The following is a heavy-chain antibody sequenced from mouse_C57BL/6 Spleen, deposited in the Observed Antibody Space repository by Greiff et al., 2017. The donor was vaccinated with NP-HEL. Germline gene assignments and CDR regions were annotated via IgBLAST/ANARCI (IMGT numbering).Heavy chain of an antibody. D-gene: IGHD1-1*01. J-gene: IGHJ1*03. V-gene: IGHV5-4*01. CDR3: ARAVGGYFDV. Sequence: EVQGVESGGGLVKPGGSLKLSCAASGFTFSSYAMSWVRQTPEKRLEWVATISDGGSYTYYPDNVKGRFTISRDNAKNNLYLQMSHLKSEDTAMYYCARAVGGYFDVWGTGTTVTVSS. CDR1: GFTFSSYA. CDR2: ISDGGSYT.